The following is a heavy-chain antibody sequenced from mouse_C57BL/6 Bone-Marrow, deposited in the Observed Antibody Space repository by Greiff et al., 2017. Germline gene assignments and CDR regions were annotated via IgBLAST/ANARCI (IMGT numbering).Heavy chain of an antibody. CDR1: GFTFSSYG. J-gene: IGHJ2*01. Sequence: EVKLVESGGDLVKPGGSLKLSCAASGFTFSSYGMSWVRQTPDKRLEWVATISSGGSYTYYPDSVKGRFTISRDNAKNTLYLQMSSLKSEDTAMYYCARQGTMVTTRYCFDYWGQGTTLTVSS. V-gene: IGHV5-6*01. CDR3: ARQGTMVTTRYCFDY. CDR2: ISSGGSYT. D-gene: IGHD2-2*01.